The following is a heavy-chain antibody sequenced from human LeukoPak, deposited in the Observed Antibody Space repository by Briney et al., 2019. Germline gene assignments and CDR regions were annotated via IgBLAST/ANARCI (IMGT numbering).Heavy chain of an antibody. V-gene: IGHV3-53*01. D-gene: IGHD5-24*01. J-gene: IGHJ4*02. CDR3: ARGAGYNYPYYFDY. CDR1: GFTISSYA. CDR2: IYGGGNI. Sequence: GGSLRLSCAASGFTISSYAMSWVRQAPGKGLEWVSVIYGGGNIYYADSVKGRFTISRDNSKNTLYLQMNSLRAEDTAVYYCARGAGYNYPYYFDYWGQGTLVTVSS.